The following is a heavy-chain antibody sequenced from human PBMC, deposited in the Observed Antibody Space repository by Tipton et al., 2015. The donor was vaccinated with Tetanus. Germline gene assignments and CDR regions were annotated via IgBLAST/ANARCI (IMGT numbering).Heavy chain of an antibody. D-gene: IGHD4-17*01. CDR2: INPNDGVT. CDR1: GYRFSDHF. Sequence: QSGAEVKKPGASVRVSCEASGYRFSDHFIHWVRQSPGLGLEWMGRINPNDGVTGFAQKFQGRVTLTRDMSITTVYMDLIRLTSDDAAVYYCARDLVTTPNGELGPWGQGALVTVSS. J-gene: IGHJ5*02. CDR3: ARDLVTTPNGELGP. V-gene: IGHV1-2*06.